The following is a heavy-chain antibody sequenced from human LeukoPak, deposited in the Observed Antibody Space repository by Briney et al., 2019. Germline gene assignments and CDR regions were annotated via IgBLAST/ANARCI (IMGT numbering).Heavy chain of an antibody. CDR3: AKEAYYYDSRGRGAFDI. CDR1: GFTFSSYG. J-gene: IGHJ3*02. D-gene: IGHD3-22*01. CDR2: IRYDGSNK. V-gene: IGHV3-30*02. Sequence: GGSLRLSCAASGFTFSSYGMHWVRQAPGKGLEWVAFIRYDGSNKYYADSVKGRFTISRDNSKNTLYLQMNSLRAEDTAVYYCAKEAYYYDSRGRGAFDIWGQGTMVTVSS.